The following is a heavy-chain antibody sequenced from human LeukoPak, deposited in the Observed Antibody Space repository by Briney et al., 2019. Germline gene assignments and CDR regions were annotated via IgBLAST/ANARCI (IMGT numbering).Heavy chain of an antibody. CDR1: GFTFSSYE. CDR2: VKSDGSST. Sequence: GGSLRLSCAASGFTFSSYEMNWVRQAPGKGLVWVSRVKSDGSSTSYADSVKGRFTISRDNTKNTLYLQMNSLRAEDTAVYYCARVGWFGENLFYYYYMDVWGKGTTVTISS. J-gene: IGHJ6*03. V-gene: IGHV3-74*01. CDR3: ARVGWFGENLFYYYYMDV. D-gene: IGHD3-10*01.